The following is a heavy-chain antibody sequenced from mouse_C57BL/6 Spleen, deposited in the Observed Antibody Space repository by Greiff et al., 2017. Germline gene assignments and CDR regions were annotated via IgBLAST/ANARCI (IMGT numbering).Heavy chain of an antibody. CDR3: AREGDDGYAMDY. V-gene: IGHV3-6*01. J-gene: IGHJ4*01. Sequence: EVKVEESGPGLVKPSQSLSLTCSVTGYSITSGYYWNWIRQFPGNKLEWMGYISYDGSNNYNPSLKNRISITRDTSKNQFFLKLNSVTTEDTATYYCAREGDDGYAMDYWGQGTSVTVSS. D-gene: IGHD2-3*01. CDR1: GYSITSGYY. CDR2: ISYDGSN.